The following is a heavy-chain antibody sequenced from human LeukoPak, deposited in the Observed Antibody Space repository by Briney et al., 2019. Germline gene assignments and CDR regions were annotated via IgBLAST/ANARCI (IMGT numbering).Heavy chain of an antibody. V-gene: IGHV4-39*07. CDR2: IYTSGST. J-gene: IGHJ5*02. CDR1: GGSISSGSYF. Sequence: SETLSLTCTVSGGSISSGSYFWGWIRQPPGKGLEWIGRIYTSGSTNYNPSLKSRVTMSVDTSKNQFSLKLSSVTAADTAVYYCAREVRYFDWLLYQGNWFDPWGQGTLVTVSS. CDR3: AREVRYFDWLLYQGNWFDP. D-gene: IGHD3-9*01.